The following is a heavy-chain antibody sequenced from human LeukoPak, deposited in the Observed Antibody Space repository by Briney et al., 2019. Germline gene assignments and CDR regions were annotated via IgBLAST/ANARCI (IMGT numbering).Heavy chain of an antibody. J-gene: IGHJ4*02. D-gene: IGHD4-17*01. CDR3: ARGKYGDNYFEY. CDR2: INHSVST. Sequence: TSETLSLTCAVDGGSFSSYYCTWIRQPPGKVLEWIGEINHSVSTNYNPSLKTRVTMSVDTSKPQFSLKLSVTAPDTAVYYCARGKYGDNYFEYWGQGTLVSVSS. CDR1: GGSFSSYY. V-gene: IGHV4-34*01.